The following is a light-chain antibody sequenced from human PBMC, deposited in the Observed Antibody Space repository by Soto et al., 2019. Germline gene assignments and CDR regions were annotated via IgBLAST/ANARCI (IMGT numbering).Light chain of an antibody. J-gene: IGKJ3*01. CDR2: GAS. CDR3: QHYDNTPPSVT. CDR1: QSVSSDY. Sequence: EIVLTQSPDTLSLSPGERATLSCRASQSVSSDYLVWYQQKPGQAPRLLIYGASRRATGIPDRFSGGGSGTDFILNISRLEPEDFAVYYCQHYDNTPPSVTFGPGTKLDIK. V-gene: IGKV3-20*01.